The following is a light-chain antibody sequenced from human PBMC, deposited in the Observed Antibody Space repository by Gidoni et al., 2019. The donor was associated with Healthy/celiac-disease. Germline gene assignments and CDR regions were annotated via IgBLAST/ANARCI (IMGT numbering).Light chain of an antibody. Sequence: SYQLTQPPSVSVSPGQPASITCSGDKLGDKYACWYQQTPGQSPVLVIYQDSKRPAGIPERFSGSNSGNTATLTISGTQAMDEADYYGQAWDSSTGVFGGGTKLTVL. CDR2: QDS. CDR1: KLGDKY. CDR3: QAWDSSTGV. V-gene: IGLV3-1*01. J-gene: IGLJ2*01.